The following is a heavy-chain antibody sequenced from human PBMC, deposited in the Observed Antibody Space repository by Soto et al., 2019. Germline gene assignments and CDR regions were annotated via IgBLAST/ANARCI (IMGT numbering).Heavy chain of an antibody. CDR1: GYTFTSYD. CDR2: MNPNSGNT. V-gene: IGHV1-8*01. Sequence: GASVKVSCKASGYTFTSYDINWVRQATGQGHEWMGWMNPNSGNTGYAQKFQGRVTMTRSTSISTAYMELRSLRSEDTAVYYCSRCGSDYYGSGSQPYWGQGTLVTVSS. D-gene: IGHD3-10*01. J-gene: IGHJ4*02. CDR3: SRCGSDYYGSGSQPY.